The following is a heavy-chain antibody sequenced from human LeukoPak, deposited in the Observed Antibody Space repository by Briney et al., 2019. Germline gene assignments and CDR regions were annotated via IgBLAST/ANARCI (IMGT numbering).Heavy chain of an antibody. V-gene: IGHV4-59*01. Sequence: SETLSLTCTVSAGSINRFYWNWIRQSPGKGLEWIGYIHHSGSTKYNPSLQSRVTMSMDTSKNQVSLKLTSVTAADTAVYYCARDVGFYFGSGSFSIYYYYLDVWGKGTTVTVSS. CDR1: AGSINRFY. D-gene: IGHD3-10*01. CDR2: IHHSGST. J-gene: IGHJ6*03. CDR3: ARDVGFYFGSGSFSIYYYYLDV.